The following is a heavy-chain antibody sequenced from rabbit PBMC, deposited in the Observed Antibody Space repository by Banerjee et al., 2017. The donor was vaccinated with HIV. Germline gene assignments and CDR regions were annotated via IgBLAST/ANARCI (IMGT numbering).Heavy chain of an antibody. CDR3: ARDLAGVIGWNFNL. CDR2: IYVDSVANT. J-gene: IGHJ4*01. D-gene: IGHD4-1*01. Sequence: QEQLVESGGDLVKPEGSLTLTCTASGFSFSSSYWICWVRQAPGKGLEWIACIYVDSVANTYYANWAKGRFSISKTSSTTVTLQMTSLTAADTATYLCARDLAGVIGWNFNLWGPGTLVTVS. V-gene: IGHV1S45*01. CDR1: GFSFSSSYW.